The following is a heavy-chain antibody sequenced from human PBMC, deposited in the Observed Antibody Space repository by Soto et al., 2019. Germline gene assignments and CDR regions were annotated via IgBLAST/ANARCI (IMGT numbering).Heavy chain of an antibody. V-gene: IGHV2-5*01. D-gene: IGHD3-9*01. Sequence: SGPTLVNPTQTLTLTCTFSGFSLSTSGVGVGWIRQPPGKALEWLALIYWNDDKRYSPSLKSRLTITKDTSKNQVVLTMTNMDPVDTATYYCAHNLYYDILIGYRFNWFDPWGQGTLVTVSS. CDR1: GFSLSTSGVG. J-gene: IGHJ5*02. CDR2: IYWNDDK. CDR3: AHNLYYDILIGYRFNWFDP.